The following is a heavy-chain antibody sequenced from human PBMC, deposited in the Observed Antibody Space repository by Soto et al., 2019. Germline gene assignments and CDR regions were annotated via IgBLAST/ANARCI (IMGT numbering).Heavy chain of an antibody. CDR1: GGSIGSGGYY. V-gene: IGHV4-31*03. CDR2: IYYSGST. D-gene: IGHD4-17*01. CDR3: ARGHDGGLDY. Sequence: SETLSLTCTVSGGSIGSGGYYWSWIRQHPGKGLEWIGYIYYSGSTYYNQSLKSRVTISVDTSKNQFSMKLSSVTAAETAVYYCARGHDGGLDYWGQGTLVTVSS. J-gene: IGHJ4*02.